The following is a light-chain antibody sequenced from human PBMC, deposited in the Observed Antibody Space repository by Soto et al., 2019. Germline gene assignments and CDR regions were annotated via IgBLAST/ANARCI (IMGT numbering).Light chain of an antibody. CDR2: DVS. CDR1: SSDAGVYNY. V-gene: IGLV2-14*01. CDR3: SSYTSSTTLVV. J-gene: IGLJ2*01. Sequence: QSALTQPASVSGSPGQSITISCTGTSSDAGVYNYVSWYQQHPGKAPKLMIYDVSNRPSGVSNRFSGSKSGNTASLTISGLQAEDEADYYCSSYTSSTTLVVFGGGTKLTVL.